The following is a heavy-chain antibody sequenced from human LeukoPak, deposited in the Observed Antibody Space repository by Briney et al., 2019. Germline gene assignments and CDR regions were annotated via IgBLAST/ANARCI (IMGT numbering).Heavy chain of an antibody. CDR1: GGSISSSSYY. V-gene: IGHV4-39*07. J-gene: IGHJ5*02. D-gene: IGHD5-18*01. CDR2: IYYSGST. CDR3: ARGYPQLWLLWNP. Sequence: PSETRSLTCTVSGGSISSSSYYWGWIRQPPGKGLEWIGSIYYSGSTYYNPSLESRVTISVDTSKNQFSLKLSSVTAADAAVYYCARGYPQLWLLWNPWGQGTLVTVSS.